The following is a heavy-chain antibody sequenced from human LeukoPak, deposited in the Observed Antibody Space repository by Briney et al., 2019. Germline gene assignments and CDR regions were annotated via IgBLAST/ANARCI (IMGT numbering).Heavy chain of an antibody. CDR2: IVVGSGNT. V-gene: IGHV1-58*02. Sequence: SVKVSCKASGFTFTGSAMQWVRQARGQRLEWIGWIVVGSGNTNYAQKFQERVTITRDMSTSTAYMELSSLRSEDTAVYYCAASEGGWYSGSYYLPGYNWFDPWGQGTLVTVSS. J-gene: IGHJ5*02. D-gene: IGHD1-26*01. CDR3: AASEGGWYSGSYYLPGYNWFDP. CDR1: GFTFTGSA.